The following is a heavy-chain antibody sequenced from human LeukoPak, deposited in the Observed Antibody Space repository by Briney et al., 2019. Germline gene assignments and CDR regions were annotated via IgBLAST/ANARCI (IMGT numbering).Heavy chain of an antibody. V-gene: IGHV3-30*03. CDR1: GLTISSYG. Sequence: GGSLRLSCAASGLTISSYGMHWVRQAPGKGLEWVAVIEYDGSNKYYVDSVKGRFTISRDNPKNTVYLQMNSLRAEDTAVYYCASLLLGDGMDVWGQGTTVTVSS. D-gene: IGHD2-15*01. CDR2: IEYDGSNK. J-gene: IGHJ6*02. CDR3: ASLLLGDGMDV.